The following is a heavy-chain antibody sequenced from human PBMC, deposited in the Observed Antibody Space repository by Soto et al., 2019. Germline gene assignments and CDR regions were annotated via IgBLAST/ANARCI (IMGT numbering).Heavy chain of an antibody. D-gene: IGHD6-19*01. CDR2: IYSGGST. V-gene: IGHV3-53*01. J-gene: IGHJ6*02. CDR3: ARLFVAVAGWTGYYYSGMDV. CDR1: GFTVSSNY. Sequence: EVQLVESGGGLIQPGGSLRLSCAASGFTVSSNYMSWVRQAPGKGLEWVSVIYSGGSTYYADSVKGRFTISRDNYKNTLYLQMNSLRAEDTAVYYCARLFVAVAGWTGYYYSGMDVWGQGTTVTVSS.